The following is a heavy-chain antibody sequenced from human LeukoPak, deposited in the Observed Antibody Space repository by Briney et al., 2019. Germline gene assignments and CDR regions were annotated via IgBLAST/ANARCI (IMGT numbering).Heavy chain of an antibody. CDR2: ISGSDVST. Sequence: PGGSLRLSCAASGFTFSTYVMSWVRQAPGKGLEWVSAISGSDVSTYYADSVKGRFTISRDNSKNTLYLQMNSLRAEDTAVYYCAKDGCSSTGCYTRWFDPWGQGILVTVSS. V-gene: IGHV3-23*01. J-gene: IGHJ5*02. CDR3: AKDGCSSTGCYTRWFDP. D-gene: IGHD2-2*02. CDR1: GFTFSTYV.